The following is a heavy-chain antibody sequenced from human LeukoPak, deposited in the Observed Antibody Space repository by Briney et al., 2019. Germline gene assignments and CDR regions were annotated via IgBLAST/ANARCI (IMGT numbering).Heavy chain of an antibody. D-gene: IGHD2-2*01. CDR1: GFTFSSYA. V-gene: IGHV3-30-3*01. Sequence: PGGSLRLSCAASGFTFSSYAMHWVRQAPGKGLEWVAVISYDGSNKYYADSVKGRFTISRDNSKNTLYLQMNSLRAEDTAVYYCARDGGYCSTTSCYLEGFLDSWGQGTLVTVSS. J-gene: IGHJ4*02. CDR2: ISYDGSNK. CDR3: ARDGGYCSTTSCYLEGFLDS.